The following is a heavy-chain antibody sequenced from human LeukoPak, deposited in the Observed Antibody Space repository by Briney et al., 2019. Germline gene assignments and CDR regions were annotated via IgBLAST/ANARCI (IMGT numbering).Heavy chain of an antibody. CDR1: GFTFSGSA. CDR2: IRSKANRYAT. J-gene: IGHJ6*03. D-gene: IGHD3-10*01. CDR3: TRRYYYGSGSPPTNYYYYYMDV. Sequence: PGGSLRLSCAASGFTFSGSAMHWVRQASGKGVEWVGRIRSKANRYATAYAASVKGRFTISRDDSKNTAYLQMNSLKTEDTAVYYCTRRYYYGSGSPPTNYYYYYMDVWGKGTTVTVSS. V-gene: IGHV3-73*01.